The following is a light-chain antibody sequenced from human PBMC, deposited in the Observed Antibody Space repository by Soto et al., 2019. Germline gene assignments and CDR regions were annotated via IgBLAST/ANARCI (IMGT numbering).Light chain of an antibody. CDR3: QQYGSSPRT. J-gene: IGKJ1*01. CDR2: GAS. V-gene: IGKV3-20*01. Sequence: EIGLTQSASDVSLTPAERATPPCGPSQSVSNNYLAWYQQKPGQAPRLLIYGASSRATGIPDRFSGSGSGTDFTLTISRLEPEDFAVYYCQQYGSSPRTFGQGTKVDIK. CDR1: QSVSNNY.